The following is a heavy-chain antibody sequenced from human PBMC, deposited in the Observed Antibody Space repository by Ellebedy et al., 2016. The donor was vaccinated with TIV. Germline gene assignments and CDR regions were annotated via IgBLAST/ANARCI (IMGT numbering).Heavy chain of an antibody. CDR1: GFTFSSYG. V-gene: IGHV3-30*02. CDR2: IRYDGSNK. J-gene: IGHJ4*02. D-gene: IGHD3-10*01. Sequence: PGGSLRLSCAASGFTFSSYGMHWVRQAPGKGLEWVAFIRYDGSNKYYADSVQGRFTISRDNSKNTLYLQMNSLRPEDTAVYYCAKLVSGHNSFDYWGQGALVTVSS. CDR3: AKLVSGHNSFDY.